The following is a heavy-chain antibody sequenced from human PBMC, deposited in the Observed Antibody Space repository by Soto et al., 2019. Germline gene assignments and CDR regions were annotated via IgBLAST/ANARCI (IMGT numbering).Heavy chain of an antibody. CDR3: ARVYCSGGSCYGIDY. CDR1: GYTFTTYY. D-gene: IGHD2-15*01. V-gene: IGHV1-46*01. Sequence: QVQLVQSGAEVKKPGASVKVSCKASGYTFTTYYMDWVRQAPGQGLEWMGIINPSGGSTNAQKFQGRVTMSRDTSTSTVYMELSSLRSEDTAVYYCARVYCSGGSCYGIDYWGQGTLVTVSS. J-gene: IGHJ4*02. CDR2: INPSGGST.